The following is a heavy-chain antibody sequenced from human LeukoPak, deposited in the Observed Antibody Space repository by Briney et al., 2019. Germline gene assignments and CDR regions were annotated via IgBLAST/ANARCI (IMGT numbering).Heavy chain of an antibody. CDR2: INPSGGST. CDR1: GYTFTSYG. V-gene: IGHV1-46*01. CDR3: ARDSATVRRGYSGYAGSY. Sequence: ASVKLFCKASGYTFTSYGISWVRQAPGQGLEWMGIINPSGGSTSYAQKFQGRVTMTRDMSTSTVYMELSSLRSEDTAVYYCARDSATVRRGYSGYAGSYWGQGTLVTVSS. D-gene: IGHD5-12*01. J-gene: IGHJ4*02.